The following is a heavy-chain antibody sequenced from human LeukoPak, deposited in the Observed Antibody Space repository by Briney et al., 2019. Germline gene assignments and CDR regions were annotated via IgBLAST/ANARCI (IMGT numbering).Heavy chain of an antibody. CDR2: ISGSGGLT. J-gene: IGHJ4*02. Sequence: GGSLRLSCAASGFTFSNYAMSWVRQAPGKGLEWVSSISGSGGLTYYADFVKGRFTISRDNSKHTLYMQMNSLRAEDTAVYYCAKDGDNGYSYNIDYWGPGTLITVSS. CDR1: GFTFSNYA. CDR3: AKDGDNGYSYNIDY. V-gene: IGHV3-23*01. D-gene: IGHD5-18*01.